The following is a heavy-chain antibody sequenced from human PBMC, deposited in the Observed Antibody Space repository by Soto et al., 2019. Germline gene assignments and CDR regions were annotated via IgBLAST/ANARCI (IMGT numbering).Heavy chain of an antibody. V-gene: IGHV3-30*18. J-gene: IGHJ6*02. CDR3: AKDRHTISYMDV. D-gene: IGHD3-3*01. Sequence: PGGSLRLSCAASGFTFSSYGMHWVRQAPGKGLEWVAVISYDGSNKYYADSVKGRFTISRDNSKNTLYLQMNSLRAEDTAVYYCAKDRHTISYMDVWGQGTTVTVSS. CDR1: GFTFSSYG. CDR2: ISYDGSNK.